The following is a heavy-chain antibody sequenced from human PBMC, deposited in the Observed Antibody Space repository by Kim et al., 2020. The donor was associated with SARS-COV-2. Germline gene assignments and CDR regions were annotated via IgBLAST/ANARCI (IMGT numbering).Heavy chain of an antibody. J-gene: IGHJ4*02. D-gene: IGHD6-13*01. CDR3: ARDIASTHFDY. Sequence: NYGDHVRGRFTISRDNSKNTNTLYLQMNSLRAEDTAVYYCARDIASTHFDYWSQGTLVIVSS. V-gene: IGHV3-33*01.